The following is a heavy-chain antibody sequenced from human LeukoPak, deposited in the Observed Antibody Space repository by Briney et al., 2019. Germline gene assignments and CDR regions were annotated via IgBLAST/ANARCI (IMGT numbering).Heavy chain of an antibody. CDR1: GGSISSGGYY. J-gene: IGHJ4*02. Sequence: SETLSLTCTVSGGSISSGGYYWSWIRQHPGKGLEWLGYITNSGSTYYNPSLKSRVTISVDTSKNQFSLKLSSVSAADTAAYYCARAPTTVVTPSYFNYWGQGALVTVSS. CDR3: ARAPTTVVTPSYFNY. V-gene: IGHV4-31*03. D-gene: IGHD4-23*01. CDR2: ITNSGST.